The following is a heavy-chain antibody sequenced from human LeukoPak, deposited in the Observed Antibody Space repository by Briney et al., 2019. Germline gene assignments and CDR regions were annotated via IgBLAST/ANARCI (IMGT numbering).Heavy chain of an antibody. CDR3: ARDYYDFWSGYYG. V-gene: IGHV1-2*02. D-gene: IGHD3-3*01. Sequence: ASVKVSCKASGYTFTSYYMHWVRQAPGQGLEWMGWINPNSGGTNYAQKFQGRVTMTRDTSISTAYMELSRLRSDDTAVYYCARDYYDFWSGYYGWGQGTLVTVSS. J-gene: IGHJ4*02. CDR2: INPNSGGT. CDR1: GYTFTSYY.